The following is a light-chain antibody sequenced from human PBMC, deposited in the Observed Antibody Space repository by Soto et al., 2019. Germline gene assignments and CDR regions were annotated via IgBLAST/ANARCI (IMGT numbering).Light chain of an antibody. V-gene: IGLV1-51*01. CDR1: SANIGSYY. CDR3: GTWDTSLSAGV. CDR2: DST. Sequence: QSVLTQPPSVSAAPGHKVTITCSGTSANIGSYYVSWYQQVPGTAPKLLIFDSTKRPSGIPDRFSGSKSGTSATLAITGLQTGDEADYYCGTWDTSLSAGVFGSGTKLTVL. J-gene: IGLJ1*01.